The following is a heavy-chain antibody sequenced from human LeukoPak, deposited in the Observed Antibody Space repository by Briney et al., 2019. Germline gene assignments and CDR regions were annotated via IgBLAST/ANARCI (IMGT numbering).Heavy chain of an antibody. J-gene: IGHJ4*02. D-gene: IGHD2-2*01. CDR2: IHHSGST. V-gene: IGHV4-30-2*01. CDR1: GGSISSGGYS. Sequence: KTSQTLSLTCAVSGGSISSGGYSWSWIRQPPGKGLEWIGYIHHSGSTYYNPSLKSRVTISVDRSKNQFSLKLSSVTAADTAVYYCASSTRNSDYWGQGTLVTVSS. CDR3: ASSTRNSDY.